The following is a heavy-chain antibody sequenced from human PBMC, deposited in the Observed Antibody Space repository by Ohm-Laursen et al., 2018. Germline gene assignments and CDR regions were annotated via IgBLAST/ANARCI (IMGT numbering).Heavy chain of an antibody. J-gene: IGHJ4*02. CDR1: GGSISSYY. CDR2: IYYNGNP. V-gene: IGHV4-59*08. Sequence: GTLSLTCTVSGGSISSYYWSWIRQPPGKTLEWIGYIYYNGNPNYNPSLKSRVTISVDTSKNQFSLKLSSVTAADTAVYYCVLYSSFSVYWGQGTLVTVSS. CDR3: VLYSSFSVY. D-gene: IGHD6-19*01.